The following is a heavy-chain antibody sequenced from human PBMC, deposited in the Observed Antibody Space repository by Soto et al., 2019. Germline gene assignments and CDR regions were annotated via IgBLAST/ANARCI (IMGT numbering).Heavy chain of an antibody. CDR3: ARWGCSGSNCNLNQRSYEL. D-gene: IGHD2-15*01. V-gene: IGHV3-33*03. CDR2: IWYDGSNK. Sequence: PGGSLRLSCAASGFIFNEYGMHWVRQAPGKGLEWVAVIWYDGSNKYYADSVKGRFTISRDNSKNTMSLQMNSLRAEDTAVYYCARWGCSGSNCNLNQRSYELWGHGTLVTVPS. J-gene: IGHJ4*01. CDR1: GFIFNEYG.